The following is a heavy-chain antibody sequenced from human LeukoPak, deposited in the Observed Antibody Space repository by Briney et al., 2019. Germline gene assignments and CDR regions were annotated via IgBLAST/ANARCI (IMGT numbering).Heavy chain of an antibody. CDR3: ARGPMVQGVITPRYWYFDL. Sequence: GGSLRLSCAASGFTFSSYSMNWVRQAPGKGLEWVSSISSSSYIYYADSVKGRFTISRDNAKNSLYLQMNSLRAEDTAVYYCARGPMVQGVITPRYWYFDLWGRGTLVTVSS. V-gene: IGHV3-21*01. CDR2: ISSSSYI. CDR1: GFTFSSYS. D-gene: IGHD3-10*01. J-gene: IGHJ2*01.